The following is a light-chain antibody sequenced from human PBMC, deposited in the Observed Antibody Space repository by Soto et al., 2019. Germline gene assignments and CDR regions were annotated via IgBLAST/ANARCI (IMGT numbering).Light chain of an antibody. CDR3: QQRSNWPSKVT. J-gene: IGKJ5*01. CDR2: DAS. Sequence: IVLTQSPSTLSLSPGERATLSCRASQSVSSYLAWYQQKPGQAPRLLIYDASTRATGIPARFSGSGSGTDFTLTISSREPEDSAVYYCQQRSNWPSKVTFGQGTRLEIK. CDR1: QSVSSY. V-gene: IGKV3-11*01.